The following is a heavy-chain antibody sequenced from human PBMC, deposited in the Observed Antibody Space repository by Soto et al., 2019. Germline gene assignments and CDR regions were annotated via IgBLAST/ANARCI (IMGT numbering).Heavy chain of an antibody. V-gene: IGHV4-39*01. CDR1: GYSVTSSDYY. CDR3: APLSVSLSGPYGIHV. D-gene: IGHD2-15*01. CDR2: MFYSGLT. Sequence: SETLSLTXSVSGYSVTSSDYYWAWIRQPPGKGLEWIGSMFYSGLTYYNPSLKSRVTLSVDTSKNQFSVRLNSVTAADTAVYYCAPLSVSLSGPYGIHVWGQGTTVTV. J-gene: IGHJ6*02.